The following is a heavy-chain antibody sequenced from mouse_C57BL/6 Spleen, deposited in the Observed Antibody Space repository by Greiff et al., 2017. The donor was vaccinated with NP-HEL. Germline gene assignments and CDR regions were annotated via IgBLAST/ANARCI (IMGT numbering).Heavy chain of an antibody. Sequence: VQLKESGGGLVQPKGSLKLSCAASGFTFNSYAMHWVRQAPGQGLEWVGRIRSKSSNYASYYADSVKDRFTISRDDSQSMIYPQMNNLSTEDTAIDYCVRPYGYDVWYFDVWGTGTTVTVSS. CDR2: IRSKSSNYAS. CDR3: VRPYGYDVWYFDV. V-gene: IGHV10-3*01. CDR1: GFTFNSYA. D-gene: IGHD2-2*01. J-gene: IGHJ1*03.